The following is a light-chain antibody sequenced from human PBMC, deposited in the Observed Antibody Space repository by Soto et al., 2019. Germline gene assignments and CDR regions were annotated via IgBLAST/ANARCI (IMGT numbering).Light chain of an antibody. Sequence: QAVVTQEPSLTVSPGGTVTLTCGSSTGAVTSGHYPYWFQQKPGQAPRTLMYDTSNKHSWTPARFSGSLLGGKAALTLSGAQPEDEAEYYCLLSYSGENVFGSGTKLTVL. CDR1: TGAVTSGHY. CDR3: LLSYSGENV. V-gene: IGLV7-46*01. J-gene: IGLJ1*01. CDR2: DTS.